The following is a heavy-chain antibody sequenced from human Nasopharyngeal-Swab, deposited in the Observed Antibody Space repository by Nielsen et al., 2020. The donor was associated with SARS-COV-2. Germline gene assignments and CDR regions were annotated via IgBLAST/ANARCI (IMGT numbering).Heavy chain of an antibody. CDR2: ISSSSSYI. V-gene: IGHV3-21*04. D-gene: IGHD3-3*01. CDR3: AKEEASYDFWSGYVTNYYYNGMDV. Sequence: GESLKISCAASGFTFNNYNFNWVRQAPGKGLEWVSSISSSSSYIYYADSVKGRFTISRDNSRRTLYLQMKSLRAEDTAVYYCAKEEASYDFWSGYVTNYYYNGMDVWGQGITVTVSS. CDR1: GFTFNNYN. J-gene: IGHJ6*02.